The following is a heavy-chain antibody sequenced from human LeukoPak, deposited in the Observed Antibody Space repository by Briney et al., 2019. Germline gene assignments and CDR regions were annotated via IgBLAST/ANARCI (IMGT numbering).Heavy chain of an antibody. CDR2: IYYSGST. J-gene: IGHJ4*02. CDR3: ARDSGYTALDY. V-gene: IGHV4-30-4*01. D-gene: IGHD5-12*01. Sequence: SQTLSLTCTVSGGSIGNGDYYWSWIRQPPGKGLEWIGYIYYSGSTYYNPSLKSRIIISVDMSNNLFSLKLSSVTAADTAVHYCARDSGYTALDYWGQGTLVTVSS. CDR1: GGSIGNGDYY.